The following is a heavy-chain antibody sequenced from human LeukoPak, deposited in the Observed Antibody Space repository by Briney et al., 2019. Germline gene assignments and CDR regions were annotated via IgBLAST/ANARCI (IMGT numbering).Heavy chain of an antibody. Sequence: PGGSLRLSCAASGFTFSSYAMSWVRQAPGKGLEWVSAISGSGGSTYYADSVKGRFTISRDNSKNTLYLQMNSLRAEDTAVYYCAKDLYYGSGSIYSTAGDYWGQGTLVTVSS. V-gene: IGHV3-23*01. D-gene: IGHD3-10*01. J-gene: IGHJ4*02. CDR1: GFTFSSYA. CDR2: ISGSGGST. CDR3: AKDLYYGSGSIYSTAGDY.